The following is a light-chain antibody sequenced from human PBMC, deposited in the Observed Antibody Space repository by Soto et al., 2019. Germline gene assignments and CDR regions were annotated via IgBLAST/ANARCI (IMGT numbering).Light chain of an antibody. CDR3: QQSHSIPWP. V-gene: IGKV1-5*01. J-gene: IGKJ1*01. CDR1: QNIGRW. CDR2: HAS. Sequence: DNQMTQSPSTLSAAIGDRVTISRRASQNIGRWLAWYQQKPGTAPNLLIYHASNLRGGVPSRFSGGGSGTDFTLTIRGLQPEHFATYFRQQSHSIPWPFGQGTKVDIK.